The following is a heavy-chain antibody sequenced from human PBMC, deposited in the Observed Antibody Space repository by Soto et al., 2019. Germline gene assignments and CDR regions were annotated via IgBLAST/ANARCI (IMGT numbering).Heavy chain of an antibody. CDR3: ARSIAVALDAFDI. V-gene: IGHV5-51*01. Sequence: LGESLKISCKGSGGNFTSYWIGWVRQMPGKGLEWMGIIYPGDSDTRYSPSFQGQVTISADKSISTAYLQWSSLKASDTAMYYCARSIAVALDAFDIWGQGTMVTVSS. D-gene: IGHD6-19*01. CDR1: GGNFTSYW. CDR2: IYPGDSDT. J-gene: IGHJ3*02.